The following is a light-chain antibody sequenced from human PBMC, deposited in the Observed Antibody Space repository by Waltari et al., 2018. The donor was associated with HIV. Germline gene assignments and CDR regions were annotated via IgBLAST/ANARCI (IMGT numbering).Light chain of an antibody. Sequence: DIQMTQYPSTISASVVARVTITFRASQTVILWLGWYQQKPGKAQRPLIARGSDLQSGVPARFSGNGSGTEFSLSINGLQPDDFATYYCQQYYSHSRTFGQGTRVEF. CDR3: QQYYSHSRT. J-gene: IGKJ1*01. CDR1: QTVILW. V-gene: IGKV1-5*03. CDR2: RGS.